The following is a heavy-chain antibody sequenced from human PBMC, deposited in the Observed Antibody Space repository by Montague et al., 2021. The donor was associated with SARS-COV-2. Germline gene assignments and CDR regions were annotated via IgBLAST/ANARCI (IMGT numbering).Heavy chain of an antibody. D-gene: IGHD6-19*01. CDR3: ARESGYSSGWRYYYGMDV. V-gene: IGHV4-4*07. CDR1: GGSISNYH. Sequence: SETLSLTCTVSGGSISNYHWTWIRQPAGKGLEWIGRLYTSGSTTYNPSLKSRVTMSVDTSKNQFSLNVTSVTAADTATYYCARESGYSSGWRYYYGMDVWGQGTTVTVS. CDR2: LYTSGST. J-gene: IGHJ6*02.